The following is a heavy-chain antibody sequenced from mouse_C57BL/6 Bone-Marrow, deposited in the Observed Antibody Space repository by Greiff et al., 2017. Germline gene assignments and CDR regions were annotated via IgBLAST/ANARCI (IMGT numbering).Heavy chain of an antibody. Sequence: VQLQQSGAELVRPGTSVKLSCKASGYTFTNYWIGWAKQRPGHGLEWIGEIYPGGGYTNYNEKFKGKATLTADKSSRTAYMQFSSLTSEDAAIYYCAGAGTTVVPYYYAMDYWGQGTSVTVSS. CDR3: AGAGTTVVPYYYAMDY. V-gene: IGHV1-63*01. D-gene: IGHD1-1*01. CDR2: IYPGGGYT. CDR1: GYTFTNYW. J-gene: IGHJ4*01.